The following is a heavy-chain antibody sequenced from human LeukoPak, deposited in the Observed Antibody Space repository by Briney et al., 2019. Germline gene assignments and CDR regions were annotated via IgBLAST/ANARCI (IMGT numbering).Heavy chain of an antibody. D-gene: IGHD2-15*01. CDR1: GFTFSDYY. Sequence: GGSLRLSCAASGFTFSDYYMSWIRQAPGKGLEWVSYISSSGSTIYYADSVKGRFTISRDNAKNSLYLQMNSLSAEDTAVYYCARVALGYCSGGSCYFYYYYYMDVWGKGTTVTVSS. CDR2: ISSSGSTI. CDR3: ARVALGYCSGGSCYFYYYYYMDV. V-gene: IGHV3-11*04. J-gene: IGHJ6*03.